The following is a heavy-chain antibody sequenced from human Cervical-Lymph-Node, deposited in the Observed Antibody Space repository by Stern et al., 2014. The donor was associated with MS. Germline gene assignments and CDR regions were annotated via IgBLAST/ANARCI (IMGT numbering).Heavy chain of an antibody. CDR3: ARDGTPCSVSGIWFDP. D-gene: IGHD3-10*02. Sequence: QMQLVQSGAEVKKPGSSVKVSCKGSGGSFSYLAISWVRQAHGQGLEGIGAILPIFATPNHAQKFQGRVTISADESTSTVYMELSNLRSDDTAVYYCARDGTPCSVSGIWFDPWGQGTLVTVSS. CDR2: ILPIFATP. V-gene: IGHV1-69*01. CDR1: GGSFSYLA. J-gene: IGHJ5*02.